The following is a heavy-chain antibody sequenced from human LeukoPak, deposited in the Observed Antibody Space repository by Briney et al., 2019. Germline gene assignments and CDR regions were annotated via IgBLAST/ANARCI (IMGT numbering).Heavy chain of an antibody. CDR2: ISAYNGNT. CDR1: GYTFTSYG. CDR3: ARGPSGVTTPEYFQH. D-gene: IGHD7-27*01. V-gene: IGHV1-18*01. Sequence: ASVKVSCKASGYTFTSYGISWVRQAPGQGLEWMGWISAYNGNTNYAQKLQGRVTMTTDTSTSTAYMELSSLRSEDTAVYYCARGPSGVTTPEYFQHWGQGTLVTVSS. J-gene: IGHJ1*01.